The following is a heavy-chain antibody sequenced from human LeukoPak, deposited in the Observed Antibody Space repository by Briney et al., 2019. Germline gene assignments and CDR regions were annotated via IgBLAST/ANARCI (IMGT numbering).Heavy chain of an antibody. CDR3: ARHGSSWCEKDYFDY. J-gene: IGHJ4*02. CDR2: IYYSGST. CDR1: GGSISSSSYY. V-gene: IGHV4-39*01. Sequence: SETLSLTCTVSGGSISSSSYYWGWIRQPPGKGLEWIGSIYYSGSTYYNPSLKSRVTISVDTSKNQFSLKLSSVTAADTAVYYCARHGSSWCEKDYFDYWGQGTLVTVSS. D-gene: IGHD6-13*01.